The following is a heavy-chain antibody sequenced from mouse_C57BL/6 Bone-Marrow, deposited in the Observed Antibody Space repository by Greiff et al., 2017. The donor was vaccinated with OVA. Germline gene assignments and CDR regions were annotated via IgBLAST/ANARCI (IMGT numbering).Heavy chain of an antibody. CDR1: GYTFTSYW. V-gene: IGHV1-59*01. Sequence: QVQLQQPGAELVRPGTSVKLSCKASGYTFTSYWMHWVKQRPGQGLEWIGVIDPSDSYTNYNQKFKGKATLTVDTSSSTAYMQLSSLTSEDSAVYYCAILLRYSYWYFDVWGTGTTVTVSS. D-gene: IGHD1-1*01. CDR2: IDPSDSYT. J-gene: IGHJ1*03. CDR3: AILLRYSYWYFDV.